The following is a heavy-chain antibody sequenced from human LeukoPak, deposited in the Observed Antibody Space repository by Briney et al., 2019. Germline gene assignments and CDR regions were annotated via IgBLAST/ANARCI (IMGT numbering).Heavy chain of an antibody. D-gene: IGHD4-17*01. CDR1: GGTFSSYA. J-gene: IGHJ4*02. CDR2: IIPILGIA. CDR3: AKVGYYVDYGENC. Sequence: ASVKVSCKASGGTFSSYAISWVRQAPGQGLEWMGRIIPILGIANYAQKFQGRVTITADKSTSTAYMELSSLRSEDTAVYYCAKVGYYVDYGENCWGQGTLVTVSS. V-gene: IGHV1-69*04.